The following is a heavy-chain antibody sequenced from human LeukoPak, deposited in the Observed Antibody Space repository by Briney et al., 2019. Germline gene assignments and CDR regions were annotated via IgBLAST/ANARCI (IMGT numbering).Heavy chain of an antibody. D-gene: IGHD4-23*01. V-gene: IGHV3-48*04. J-gene: IGHJ5*02. CDR3: ARDVTYHGGDWFDP. CDR1: EFTFSSYS. CDR2: ISSAATSI. Sequence: GGSLRLSCAASEFTFSSYSMSWVRQAPGKGLEWVSYISSAATSIYYADSVKGRFTVSRDNAKNSLYLQMNSLRAEDTAVYYCARDVTYHGGDWFDPWGQGTLVTVSS.